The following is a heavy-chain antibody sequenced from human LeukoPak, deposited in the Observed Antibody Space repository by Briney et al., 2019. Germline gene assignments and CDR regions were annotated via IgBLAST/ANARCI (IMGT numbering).Heavy chain of an antibody. Sequence: PSETLSLTCTVSGVSISSYYWSWIRQPPGKGLEWIGYIYYSGSTNYNPSLKSRVTISVDTSKNQSSLKLSSVTAADTAVYYCAGSSRYYYDSSGYYSFDYWGQGTLVTVSS. D-gene: IGHD3-22*01. CDR1: GVSISSYY. CDR3: AGSSRYYYDSSGYYSFDY. J-gene: IGHJ4*02. CDR2: IYYSGST. V-gene: IGHV4-59*01.